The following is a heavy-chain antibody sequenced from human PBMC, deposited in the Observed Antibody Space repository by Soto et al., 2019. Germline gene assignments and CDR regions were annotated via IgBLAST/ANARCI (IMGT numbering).Heavy chain of an antibody. V-gene: IGHV3-30-3*01. D-gene: IGHD5-18*01. Sequence: GGSLRLSCAASGFTFSSYAMHWVRQAPGKGLEWVAVISYDGSNKYYADSVKGRFTISRDNSKNTVYLQMNSLRLEDTAMYYCARSGYSFAWGYWGQGTLVTVSS. CDR2: ISYDGSNK. CDR3: ARSGYSFAWGY. CDR1: GFTFSSYA. J-gene: IGHJ4*02.